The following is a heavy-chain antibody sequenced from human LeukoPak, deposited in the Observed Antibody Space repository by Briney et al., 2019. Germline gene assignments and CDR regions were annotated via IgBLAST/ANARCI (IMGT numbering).Heavy chain of an antibody. V-gene: IGHV4-4*07. CDR3: AVITMIRGKTRSDP. CDR1: GGSIRSYY. D-gene: IGHD3-10*01. CDR2: IYTSGST. Sequence: NPSETLSLTCTVSGGSIRSYYWSWIRQPAGKGLEWIGRIYTSGSTNYHPSLKSRVTMSVDTSKNQFSLKLSSVTAADTAVYYCAVITMIRGKTRSDPWGQGTLVTVSS. J-gene: IGHJ5*02.